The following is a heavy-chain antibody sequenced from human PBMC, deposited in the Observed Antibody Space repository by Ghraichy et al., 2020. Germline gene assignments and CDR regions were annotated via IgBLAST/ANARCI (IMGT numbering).Heavy chain of an antibody. CDR2: INHSGST. Sequence: TLSLTCAVYGGSFSGYYWSWIRQPPGKGLEWIGEINHSGSTNYNPSLKSRVTISVDTSKNQFSLKLSSVTAADTAVYYCARPSWRGSDAFDIWGQGTMVTVSS. V-gene: IGHV4-34*01. J-gene: IGHJ3*02. D-gene: IGHD3-3*01. CDR3: ARPSWRGSDAFDI. CDR1: GGSFSGYY.